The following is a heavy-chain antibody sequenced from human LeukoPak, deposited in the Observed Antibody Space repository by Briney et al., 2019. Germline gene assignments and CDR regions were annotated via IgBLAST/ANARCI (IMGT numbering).Heavy chain of an antibody. Sequence: SVKVSCKASGGTFSSYAISWVRQAPGQGLEWMGRIIPILGIANYAQKFQGRVTITADKSASTAYMELSSLRSEDTAVYYRARDSFAKAAGTYYYDSSGYYGHAFDIWGQGTMVTVSS. V-gene: IGHV1-69*04. CDR3: ARDSFAKAAGTYYYDSSGYYGHAFDI. CDR2: IIPILGIA. J-gene: IGHJ3*02. CDR1: GGTFSSYA. D-gene: IGHD3-22*01.